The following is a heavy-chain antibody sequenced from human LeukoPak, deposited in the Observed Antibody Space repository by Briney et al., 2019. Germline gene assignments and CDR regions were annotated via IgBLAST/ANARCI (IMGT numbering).Heavy chain of an antibody. CDR3: ASNDFWSEGDWFDP. CDR2: IYTSGST. V-gene: IGHV4-61*02. J-gene: IGHJ5*02. CDR1: GGSISSGSYY. D-gene: IGHD3-3*01. Sequence: SQTLSLTCTVSGGSISSGSYYWSCIRQPAGKGLECIGRIYTSGSTNYNPSLKSRVTISVDTSKNQFSLKLSSVTAADTAVYYCASNDFWSEGDWFDPWGQGTLVTVSS.